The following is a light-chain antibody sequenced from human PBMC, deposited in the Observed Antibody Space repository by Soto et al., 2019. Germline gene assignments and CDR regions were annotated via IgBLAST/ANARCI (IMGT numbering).Light chain of an antibody. CDR2: LGS. CDR3: MQALQTIS. V-gene: IGKV2-28*01. CDR1: QSLLHSNGYNY. Sequence: DIVMTQSPLSLPVSPGEPASISCRSSQSLLHSNGYNYLDWYLQKPGQSPQLLIYLGSNRASEVPDRFTCSGSGTDFTLKISRVEAEDAGVYYCMQALQTISLGQRTRLEIK. J-gene: IGKJ5*01.